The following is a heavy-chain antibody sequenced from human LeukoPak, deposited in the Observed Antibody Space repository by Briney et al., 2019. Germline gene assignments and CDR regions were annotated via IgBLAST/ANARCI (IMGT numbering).Heavy chain of an antibody. J-gene: IGHJ3*02. CDR2: IKQDGSEK. CDR1: GFTFSSYW. Sequence: GGSLSLSFAASGFTFSSYWMSWVRQAPGKGMEWVANIKQDGSEKYYVDSVKGRFTISRDNAKNSLYLQMNSLRAEDTAVYYCARDPDAFDIWGQGTMVTVSS. V-gene: IGHV3-7*01. CDR3: ARDPDAFDI.